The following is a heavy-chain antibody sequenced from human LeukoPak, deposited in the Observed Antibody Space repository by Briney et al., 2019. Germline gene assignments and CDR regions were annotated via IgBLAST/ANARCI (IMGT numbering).Heavy chain of an antibody. CDR3: ARDVWNDAPLVGP. Sequence: GSLRLSCAASGFTFSSYGMHWIRQPPGKGLEWIGYIYYSGSTNYNPSLKSRVTISIDTSKNQFSLKPSSVTAADTAVYYCARDVWNDAPLVGPWGQGTLVTVSS. V-gene: IGHV4-59*01. CDR1: GFTFSSYG. CDR2: IYYSGST. J-gene: IGHJ5*02. D-gene: IGHD1-1*01.